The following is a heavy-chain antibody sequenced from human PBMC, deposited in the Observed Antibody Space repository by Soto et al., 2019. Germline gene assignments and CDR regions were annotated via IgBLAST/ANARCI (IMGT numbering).Heavy chain of an antibody. J-gene: IGHJ5*02. CDR3: ARHVRGAVTMNWFDP. V-gene: IGHV4-39*01. D-gene: IGHD3-10*02. CDR2: VEYGGST. CDR1: GGSIISSNFY. Sequence: QLQESGPGLVKPSETLSVTCTVSGGSIISSNFYWGWIRQPPGKGLEWIGSVEYGGSTYDNPSLKSRVTLSADTSKNQFSLKLTSVTAADTAIYYCARHVRGAVTMNWFDPWGHGTLVTVSS.